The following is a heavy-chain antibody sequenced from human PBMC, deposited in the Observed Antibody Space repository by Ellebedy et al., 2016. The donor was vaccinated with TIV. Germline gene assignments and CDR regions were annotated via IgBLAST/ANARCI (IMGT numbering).Heavy chain of an antibody. CDR1: GFTFSSYG. CDR3: ARGYSSSWYRLGRDEYYFDY. J-gene: IGHJ4*02. Sequence: PGGSLRLSCAASGFTFSSYGMHWVRQAPGKGLEWVAVIWYDGSNKYYADSVKGRFTISRDNSKNTLYLQMNSLRAEDTAVYYCARGYSSSWYRLGRDEYYFDYWGQGTLVTVSS. V-gene: IGHV3-33*08. D-gene: IGHD6-13*01. CDR2: IWYDGSNK.